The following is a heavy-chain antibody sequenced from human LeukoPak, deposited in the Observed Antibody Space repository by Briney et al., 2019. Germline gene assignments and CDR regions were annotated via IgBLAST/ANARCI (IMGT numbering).Heavy chain of an antibody. CDR3: ARGDSSGCPQDY. J-gene: IGHJ4*02. CDR2: INHSGST. CDR1: GGSFSGYY. Sequence: PSETLSLTCAVYGGSFSGYYWSWIRQPPGKGLEWIGEINHSGSTNYNPSLKSRVTISVDTSKNQFSLKLSSATAADTAVYYCARGDSSGCPQDYWGQGTLVTVSS. D-gene: IGHD3-22*01. V-gene: IGHV4-34*01.